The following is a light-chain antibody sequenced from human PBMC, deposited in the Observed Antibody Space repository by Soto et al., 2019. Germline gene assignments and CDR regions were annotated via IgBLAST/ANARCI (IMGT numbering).Light chain of an antibody. CDR1: QGISSY. J-gene: IGKJ5*01. CDR2: TAS. CDR3: QQRHSYPIT. V-gene: IGKV1-9*01. Sequence: DIQLTQSPSFLSASVGDGITISCRASQGISSYLAWYQQKPGKAPKLLIHTASTLQSGVPSRFSGSGGGAEFTLTSSSLQPEDFATYYCQQRHSYPITFGQGTRLEIK.